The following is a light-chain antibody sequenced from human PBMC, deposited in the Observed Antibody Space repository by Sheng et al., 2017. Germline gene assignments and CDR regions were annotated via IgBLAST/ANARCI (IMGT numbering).Light chain of an antibody. J-gene: IGLJ3*02. Sequence: QPVLTQPPSVSGAPGQRITISCSGSSSNIGAGYDVHWYQQLPGTAPKLLIYDNNNRPSGVPDRFSGSQSGSSASLAITGLQAEDEADYYCQSYDSSLTNSVFGGGTKLTVL. CDR2: DNN. CDR1: SSNIGAGYD. V-gene: IGLV1-40*01. CDR3: QSYDSSLTNSV.